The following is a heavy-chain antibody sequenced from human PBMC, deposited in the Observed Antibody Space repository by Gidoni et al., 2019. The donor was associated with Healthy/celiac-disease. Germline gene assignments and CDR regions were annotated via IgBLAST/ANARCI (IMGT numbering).Heavy chain of an antibody. Sequence: QVQLVESGGGVVQPGRSLRLSCAASGFTFSSYGMRWVRQDPGKGLEGVAVIWYDGSNKYYADSVKGRFTISRDNSKNTLYLQMNSLRAEDTAVYYCASFQGDYCGNRYYYYGMDVWGQVTTVTVSS. J-gene: IGHJ6*02. CDR1: GFTFSSYG. V-gene: IGHV3-33*01. CDR3: ASFQGDYCGNRYYYYGMDV. CDR2: IWYDGSNK. D-gene: IGHD3-10*01.